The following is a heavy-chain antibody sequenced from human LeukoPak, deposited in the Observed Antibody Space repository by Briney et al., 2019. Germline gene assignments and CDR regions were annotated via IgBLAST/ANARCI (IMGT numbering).Heavy chain of an antibody. J-gene: IGHJ4*02. CDR2: IKYDGSET. D-gene: IGHD5-18*01. CDR3: ARVKYSYGFWDY. V-gene: IGHV3-7*01. Sequence: GGSLRLSCAASGFIFTSYWMSWVRQAPGQGLEWVANIKYDGSETYYVDSVKGRFTISRDNTKNSLYFQMNSLRAEDTAMYYCARVKYSYGFWDYWGQGTLVTVSS. CDR1: GFIFTSYW.